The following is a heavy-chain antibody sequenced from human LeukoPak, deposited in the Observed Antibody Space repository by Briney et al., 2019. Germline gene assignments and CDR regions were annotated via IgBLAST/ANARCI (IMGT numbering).Heavy chain of an antibody. CDR3: ARGERGYYDSSGYSMEDY. D-gene: IGHD3-22*01. V-gene: IGHV3-30-3*01. CDR1: GFTFSSYA. J-gene: IGHJ4*02. CDR2: ISYDGSNK. Sequence: GGSLRLSCAAYGFTFSSYAMHWVRQAPGKGLEWVAVISYDGSNKYYADSVKGRFTISRDNSKNTLYLQMNSLRAEDTAVYYCARGERGYYDSSGYSMEDYWGQGTLVTVSS.